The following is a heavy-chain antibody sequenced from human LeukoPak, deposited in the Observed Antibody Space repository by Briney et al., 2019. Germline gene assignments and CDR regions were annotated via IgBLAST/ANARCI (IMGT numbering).Heavy chain of an antibody. CDR3: ATHLFGAMIGAFDI. J-gene: IGHJ3*02. Sequence: PGGSLRLSCAASGFTVSSKYMSWVRQAPGKGLEWVSVIYSGGSTYYADSVKGRFTISRDNSKNTLYLQMNSLRAEDTAVYYCATHLFGAMIGAFDIWGQGTMVTVSS. V-gene: IGHV3-53*01. CDR1: GFTVSSKY. CDR2: IYSGGST. D-gene: IGHD3-10*01.